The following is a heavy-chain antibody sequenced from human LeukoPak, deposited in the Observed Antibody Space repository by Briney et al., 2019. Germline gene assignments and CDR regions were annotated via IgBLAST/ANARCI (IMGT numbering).Heavy chain of an antibody. CDR3: ARGPPYYGGPDYYYGMDV. Sequence: SGTLSLTCAVSGGSISSNKWWSWVRQPPGKGLEWIGEIYHSGSTNYNPSLKSRVTISVDKSKNQFFLKLSSVTAADTAVYYCARGPPYYGGPDYYYGMDVWGQGTTVTVSS. CDR2: IYHSGST. J-gene: IGHJ6*02. V-gene: IGHV4-4*02. D-gene: IGHD4-23*01. CDR1: GGSISSNKW.